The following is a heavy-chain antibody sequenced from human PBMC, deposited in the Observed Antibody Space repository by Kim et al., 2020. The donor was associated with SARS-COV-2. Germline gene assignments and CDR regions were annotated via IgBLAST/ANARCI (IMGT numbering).Heavy chain of an antibody. J-gene: IGHJ3*02. V-gene: IGHV4-34*01. CDR1: GGSFSGYY. CDR2: INYSGST. CDR3: ALFGELGLGPVSDAFDI. Sequence: SETLSLTCAVYGGSFSGYYWSWIRQPPGKGLEWIGEINYSGSTNYNPSLKNRVTISVDTSKNQFSLKLSSVTAADTAVYYCALFGELGLGPVSDAFDIWGQGTMVTVSS. D-gene: IGHD3-10*02.